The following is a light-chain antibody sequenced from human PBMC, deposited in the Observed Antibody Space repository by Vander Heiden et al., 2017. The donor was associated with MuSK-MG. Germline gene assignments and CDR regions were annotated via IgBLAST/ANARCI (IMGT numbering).Light chain of an antibody. Sequence: IQMTQSPSSLSASVGDRVTITCRASQRISSYLNWYQQKPGKAPKLLIYAASSLQRGVQSRFSGSGSGTDFTLTISRLQPEDFATYYCQQSDSTPSTFGQGTKMEIK. J-gene: IGKJ2*01. CDR2: AAS. CDR3: QQSDSTPST. CDR1: QRISSY. V-gene: IGKV1-39*01.